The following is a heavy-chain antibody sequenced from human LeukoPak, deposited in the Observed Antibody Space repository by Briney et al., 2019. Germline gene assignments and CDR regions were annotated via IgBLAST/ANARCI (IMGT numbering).Heavy chain of an antibody. CDR1: GFTFSRYA. D-gene: IGHD3-3*01. V-gene: IGHV3-30*01. J-gene: IGHJ4*02. CDR3: ARVSVFGVVIPPDF. Sequence: GGSLRLSCAASGFTFSRYAIHWVRQAPGKGLEWVAVISSDGNSKYYADSVKGRFTISRDNSKNTLYLQMNSLRAEDTAVYYCARVSVFGVVIPPDFWGQGTLVNVSS. CDR2: ISSDGNSK.